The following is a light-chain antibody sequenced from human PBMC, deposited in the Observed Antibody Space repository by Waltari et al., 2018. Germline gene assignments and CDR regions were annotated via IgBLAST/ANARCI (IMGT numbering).Light chain of an antibody. CDR1: DSNVGAYDF. Sequence: QSALTQPASVSGSPGQSITISCSGTDSNVGAYDFVPCYPQHPGKAPHLIIYEVSNRPSGISNRFSASKSGNTASLTISGLQAEDEADYYCSSYTTSSAPGVFGTGTRVTVL. J-gene: IGLJ1*01. CDR3: SSYTTSSAPGV. CDR2: EVS. V-gene: IGLV2-14*01.